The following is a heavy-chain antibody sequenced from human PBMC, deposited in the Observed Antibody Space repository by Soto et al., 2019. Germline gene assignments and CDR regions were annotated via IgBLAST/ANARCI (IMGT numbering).Heavy chain of an antibody. V-gene: IGHV5-51*01. CDR3: ARRPGSWFDP. CDR1: GYSFTTSW. CDR2: IFPSDSDT. J-gene: IGHJ5*02. Sequence: GESLKISCKASGYSFTTSWIGWVRQMPGKGLEWMGIIFPSDSDTRYSPSFQGQVTISVDKSISTAYLQWSSLKASDTAMYYCARRPGSWFDPWGQGTLVTVSS. D-gene: IGHD3-10*01.